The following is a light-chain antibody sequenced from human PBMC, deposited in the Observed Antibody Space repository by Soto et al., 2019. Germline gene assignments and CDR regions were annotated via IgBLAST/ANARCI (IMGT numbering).Light chain of an antibody. V-gene: IGKV1-17*02. CDR3: QQYENYWT. Sequence: DIQMTQSPSSLAASVGDRVTITCRASQGIRNDLGWYQHKPGKAPKLLIYDASNLDSGVPSRFSGSGSGTEFSLTISNLQPDDFATYYCQQYENYWTFGQGTKVDIK. CDR1: QGIRND. J-gene: IGKJ1*01. CDR2: DAS.